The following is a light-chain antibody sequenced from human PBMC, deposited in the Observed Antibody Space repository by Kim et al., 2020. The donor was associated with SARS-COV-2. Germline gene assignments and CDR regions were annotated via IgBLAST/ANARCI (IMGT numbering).Light chain of an antibody. J-gene: IGLJ1*01. CDR3: SSYTSSSTQV. V-gene: IGLV2-14*03. CDR2: DVS. Sequence: PGPSITISCTGTSRYVGGYNYVSWYQQHPGKAPKLMIYDVSNRPSGVSNRFSGSKSGNTASLTISGLQAEDEADYYCSSYTSSSTQVFGTGTKVTV. CDR1: SRYVGGYNY.